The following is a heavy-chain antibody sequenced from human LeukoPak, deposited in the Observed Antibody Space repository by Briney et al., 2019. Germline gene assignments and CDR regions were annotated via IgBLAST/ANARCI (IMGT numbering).Heavy chain of an antibody. CDR3: ARHAVVITKNNWFDP. CDR2: LYDSGST. J-gene: IGHJ5*02. Sequence: SETLSLTCTVSGGSISSYYWSWIRQPPGKGLEWIGYLYDSGSTNYNPSLKSRVAISVDTSKNQFSLKVSSVTAADTAVYYCARHAVVITKNNWFDPWGQGTLVTVSS. D-gene: IGHD3-22*01. V-gene: IGHV4-59*08. CDR1: GGSISSYY.